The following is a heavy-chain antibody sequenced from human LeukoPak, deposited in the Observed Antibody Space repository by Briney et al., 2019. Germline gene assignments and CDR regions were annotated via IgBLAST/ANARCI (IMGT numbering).Heavy chain of an antibody. J-gene: IGHJ4*02. Sequence: GGSLRLSCVASGFTLSNYAMNWVRQTPGKGLEWVSGIRESGGGTYYTDSVKGRFPISRDNAKNTLYLQMNSLRAEDTAVYYCATRKWWTAAMSWDYWGQGTLVTVSS. CDR1: GFTLSNYA. CDR3: ATRKWWTAAMSWDY. V-gene: IGHV3-23*01. D-gene: IGHD2-2*01. CDR2: IRESGGGT.